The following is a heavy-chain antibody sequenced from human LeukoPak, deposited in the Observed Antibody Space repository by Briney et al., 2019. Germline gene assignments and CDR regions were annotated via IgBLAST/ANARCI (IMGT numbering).Heavy chain of an antibody. Sequence: GGSLRLSCAASGFSFSSYWMHWVRQAPGKGLVWVSRIKSDGSYTSYADSVKGRFTISRDNAKNTLYLQMNSLRAEDTAVYYCSRDFGGAWGQGTLVTVSS. V-gene: IGHV3-74*01. CDR1: GFSFSSYW. J-gene: IGHJ5*02. D-gene: IGHD3-10*01. CDR2: IKSDGSYT. CDR3: SRDFGGA.